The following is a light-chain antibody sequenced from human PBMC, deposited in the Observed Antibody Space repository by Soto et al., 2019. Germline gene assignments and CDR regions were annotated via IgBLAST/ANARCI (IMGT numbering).Light chain of an antibody. CDR1: QSVAGS. CDR3: QQRSNRIT. J-gene: IGKJ1*01. V-gene: IGKV3-11*01. Sequence: EFVLTQSPATLSLSPGERAILSCRASQSVAGSLAWYQQKPGQAPRLLIYDISTRAAAIPTRFGGSGSRKDFTITVSSLEPEDFALYYCQQRSNRITFGQGTKVDIK. CDR2: DIS.